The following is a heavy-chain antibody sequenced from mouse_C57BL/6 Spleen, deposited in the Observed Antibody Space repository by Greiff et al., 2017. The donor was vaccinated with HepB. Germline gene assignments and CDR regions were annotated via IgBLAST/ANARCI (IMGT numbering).Heavy chain of an antibody. CDR3: ALTSTGYAMDY. V-gene: IGHV1-59*01. D-gene: IGHD4-1*01. Sequence: QVQLQQPGAELVRPGTSVKLSCKASGYTFISYWMHWVKQRPGQGLEWIGVIDPSDSYTNYNQKFKGKATLTVDTSSSTAYMQLSSLTSEDSAVYYCALTSTGYAMDYWGQGTSVTVSS. J-gene: IGHJ4*01. CDR1: GYTFISYW. CDR2: IDPSDSYT.